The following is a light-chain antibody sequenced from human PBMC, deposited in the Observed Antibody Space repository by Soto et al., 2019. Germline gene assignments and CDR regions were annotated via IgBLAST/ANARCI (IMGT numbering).Light chain of an antibody. CDR3: QHTQT. Sequence: ELVLTQSPGTLSLSPGDRATPSCRASQSISSNYLDWYQQTPGQAPRLLTYGASSRATGIPDNFSGSGSGTDFTLTISRLEPEDFAVYFCQHTQTFGQGTKVDIK. V-gene: IGKV3-20*01. CDR2: GAS. CDR1: QSISSNY. J-gene: IGKJ1*01.